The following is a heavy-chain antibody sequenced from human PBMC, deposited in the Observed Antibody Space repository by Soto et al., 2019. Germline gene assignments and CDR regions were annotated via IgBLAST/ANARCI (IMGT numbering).Heavy chain of an antibody. CDR2: INHSGST. D-gene: IGHD3-10*01. CDR1: GGSFSGYY. CDR3: ARASPYYYGSGSYYPL. Sequence: SLTCAVYGGSFSGYYWSWIRQPPGKGLEWIGEINHSGSTNYNPSLKSRVTISVDTSKNQFSLKLSSVTAADTAVYYCARASPYYYGSGSYYPLWGQGTLVTVSS. J-gene: IGHJ4*02. V-gene: IGHV4-34*01.